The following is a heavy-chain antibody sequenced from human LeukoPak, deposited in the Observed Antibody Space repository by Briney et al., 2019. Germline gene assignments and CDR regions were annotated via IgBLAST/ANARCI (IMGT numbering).Heavy chain of an antibody. D-gene: IGHD3-22*01. CDR3: ARDLGVYDSSGYYPDY. CDR2: INPNNGGT. J-gene: IGHJ4*02. CDR1: GYTFTGYY. Sequence: ASVKVSCKASGYTFTGYYMHWVRQAPGQGLEWMGWINPNNGGTNYAQKFQGRVTMTRDTSISTAYMELSRLRSDDTAVYYCARDLGVYDSSGYYPDYWGQGTLVTVSS. V-gene: IGHV1-2*02.